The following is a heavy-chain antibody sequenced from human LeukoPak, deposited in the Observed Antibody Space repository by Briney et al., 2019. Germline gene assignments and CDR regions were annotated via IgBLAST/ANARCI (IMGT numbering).Heavy chain of an antibody. CDR3: AKLGEWELRASYAFDI. V-gene: IGHV3-30-3*02. J-gene: IGHJ3*02. Sequence: GRSLRLSCAASGFSFSSYAMHWVRQAPGKGLEWVAVISYDGSNKYYADSVKGRFTISRDNSKNTLYLQMNSLRAEDTAVYYCAKLGEWELRASYAFDIWGQGTMVTVSS. CDR2: ISYDGSNK. D-gene: IGHD1-26*01. CDR1: GFSFSSYA.